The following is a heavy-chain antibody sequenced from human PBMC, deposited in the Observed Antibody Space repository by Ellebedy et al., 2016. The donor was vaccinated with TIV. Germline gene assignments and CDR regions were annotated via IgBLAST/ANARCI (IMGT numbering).Heavy chain of an antibody. CDR2: IKQDGSEK. D-gene: IGHD4-17*01. V-gene: IGHV3-7*01. J-gene: IGHJ3*02. CDR1: RFAFSSYW. Sequence: GGSLRLSCAASRFAFSSYWMSWVRQAPGKGLEWVANIKQDGSEKYYVDSVKGRFTISRDNAKNSLYLQMNSLRAEDTALYYCASDGSYGDYLSPTHAFEMWGQGTMITVSS. CDR3: ASDGSYGDYLSPTHAFEM.